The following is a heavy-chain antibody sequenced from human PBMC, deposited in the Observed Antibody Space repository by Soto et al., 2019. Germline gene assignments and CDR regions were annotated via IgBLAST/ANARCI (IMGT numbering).Heavy chain of an antibody. D-gene: IGHD1-1*01. J-gene: IGHJ4*02. V-gene: IGHV3-15*07. CDR3: TTGSNEGY. CDR2: IRTKPEGETT. CDR1: GFSFSSAW. Sequence: EVQLLESEGGLVKPGGSLRLSCAASGFSFSSAWMNWVRQAPGKGLEWVGRIRTKPEGETTDYPAPVKGRFTISRDDSKTTLYLQMTSLKIEDTAVYYCTTGSNEGYWGQGTLVIVSS.